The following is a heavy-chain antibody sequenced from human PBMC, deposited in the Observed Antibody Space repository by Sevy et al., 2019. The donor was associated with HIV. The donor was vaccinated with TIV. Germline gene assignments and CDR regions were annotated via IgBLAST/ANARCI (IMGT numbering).Heavy chain of an antibody. V-gene: IGHV4-59*01. CDR3: ARGIAAPRGMDV. J-gene: IGHJ6*02. CDR1: GDSISGYY. Sequence: SETLSLTCTVSGDSISGYYWSWIRRPPGKGLEWIGYLFYSGSTNYNPSLKSRVTISVDTIRNQVSLKVRSVTAADTAVYYCARGIAAPRGMDVWGQGTTVTVSS. D-gene: IGHD6-13*01. CDR2: LFYSGST.